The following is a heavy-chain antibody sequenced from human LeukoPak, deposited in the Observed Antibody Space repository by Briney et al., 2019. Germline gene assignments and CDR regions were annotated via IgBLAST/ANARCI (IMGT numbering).Heavy chain of an antibody. V-gene: IGHV3-9*01. D-gene: IGHD6-19*01. CDR2: ISWNSGSI. Sequence: GRSLRLSCAGSGFIFNTYAMHWVRQPPGKGLERVSGISWNSGSIDYADSVKGRFTISRDNAKNSLYLQMNSLRVEDTPFYYCAKDNRRHYTSGPNPDSLHWGQGALVTVSS. CDR1: GFIFNTYA. CDR3: AKDNRRHYTSGPNPDSLH. J-gene: IGHJ4*02.